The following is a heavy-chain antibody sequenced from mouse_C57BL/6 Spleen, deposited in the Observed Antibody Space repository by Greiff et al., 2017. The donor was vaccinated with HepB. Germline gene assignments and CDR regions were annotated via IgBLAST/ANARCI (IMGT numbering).Heavy chain of an antibody. Sequence: QVQLQQPGAELVMPGASVKLSCKASGYTFTSYWMRWVKQRPGQGLEWIGEIDPSDSYTNYNQKFKGKSTLTVDKSSSTAYMQLSSLTSEDSAVYYCALTGTLDYWGQGTTLTVSS. CDR1: GYTFTSYW. J-gene: IGHJ2*01. D-gene: IGHD4-1*01. V-gene: IGHV1-69*01. CDR2: IDPSDSYT. CDR3: ALTGTLDY.